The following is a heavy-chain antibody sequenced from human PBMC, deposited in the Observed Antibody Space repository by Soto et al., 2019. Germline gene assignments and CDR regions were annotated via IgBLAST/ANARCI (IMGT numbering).Heavy chain of an antibody. CDR1: GVSISSGKW. CDR2: IFHTGNT. J-gene: IGHJ4*02. D-gene: IGHD3-22*01. Sequence: QVQLPESGPGLVKPSGTLSPTCTISGVSISSGKWWSWVRQPPGGGLEWIGEIFHTGNTDYKPSLKSRVSILVDKSKNQFSLNLDSVTAADTAVYYCARNLFDSRGYPPEVWGQGILVTVSS. CDR3: ARNLFDSRGYPPEV. V-gene: IGHV4-4*02.